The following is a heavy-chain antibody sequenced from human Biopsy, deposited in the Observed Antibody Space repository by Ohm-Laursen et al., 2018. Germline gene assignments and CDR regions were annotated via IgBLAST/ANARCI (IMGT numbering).Heavy chain of an antibody. D-gene: IGHD2-15*01. V-gene: IGHV3-11*01. J-gene: IGHJ6*02. Sequence: SLRLSCTASGFTFSDYYMSWIRQAPGKGLEWVSYITSGGSTTDYADSVKGRFTISRDNAKSSLFLQMNSLRAEDTAVYFCARELVVEHSFFYGMDVWGQGTTVTVSS. CDR2: ITSGGSTT. CDR3: ARELVVEHSFFYGMDV. CDR1: GFTFSDYY.